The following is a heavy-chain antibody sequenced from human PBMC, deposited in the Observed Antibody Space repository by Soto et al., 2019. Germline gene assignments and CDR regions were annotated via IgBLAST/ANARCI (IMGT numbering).Heavy chain of an antibody. V-gene: IGHV3-30*18. CDR3: AKDRDTAMYYFDY. J-gene: IGHJ4*02. D-gene: IGHD5-18*01. CDR1: GFTFSSYG. CDR2: ISYDGSNK. Sequence: QVQLVESGGGVVQPGRSLRLSCAASGFTFSSYGMHWVRQAPGKGPEWVAVISYDGSNKYYADSVKGRFTISRDNSKNTLYLQMNSLRAEDTAVYYCAKDRDTAMYYFDYWGQGTLVTVSS.